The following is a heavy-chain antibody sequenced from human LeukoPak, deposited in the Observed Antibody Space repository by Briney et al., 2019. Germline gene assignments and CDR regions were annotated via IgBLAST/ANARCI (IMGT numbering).Heavy chain of an antibody. CDR3: ARSPLWFGVPYGMDV. CDR1: GGSISSYY. D-gene: IGHD3-10*01. J-gene: IGHJ6*02. V-gene: IGHV4-59*01. Sequence: SETLSLTCTVSGGSISSYYWRWLRQPPGKGLEGLGYIYYQYSANINTSRKGRVTISVDTSKNQFSLKLNSVTAADTAVYYCARSPLWFGVPYGMDVWGQGTTVTVSS. CDR2: IYYQYSA.